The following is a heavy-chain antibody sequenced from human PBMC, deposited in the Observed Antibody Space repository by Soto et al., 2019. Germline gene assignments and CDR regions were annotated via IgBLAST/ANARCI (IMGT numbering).Heavy chain of an antibody. CDR2: ISYDGSNK. Sequence: GGSLRLSCAASGFTFSSYAMHWVRQAPGKGLEWVAVISYDGSNKYYADSVKGRVTISRDNSKNTLYTQMNSLRAEDTAVYYCARSILTGNFYYYGMDVWGQGTTVTVSS. D-gene: IGHD3-9*01. CDR1: GFTFSSYA. CDR3: ARSILTGNFYYYGMDV. J-gene: IGHJ6*02. V-gene: IGHV3-30-3*01.